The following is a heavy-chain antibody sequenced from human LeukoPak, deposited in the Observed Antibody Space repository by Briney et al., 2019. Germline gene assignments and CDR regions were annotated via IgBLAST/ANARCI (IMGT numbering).Heavy chain of an antibody. CDR3: ASPRALYCSSTSCQTANGAFDI. Sequence: SVKVSCKASGGTFSSYTISWVRQAPGQGLEWMGRIIPILGIANYAQKFQGRVTITADKSTSTAYMELSSLRSEDTAVYYCASPRALYCSSTSCQTANGAFDIWGQGRMVTVSS. CDR2: IIPILGIA. V-gene: IGHV1-69*02. J-gene: IGHJ3*02. CDR1: GGTFSSYT. D-gene: IGHD2-2*01.